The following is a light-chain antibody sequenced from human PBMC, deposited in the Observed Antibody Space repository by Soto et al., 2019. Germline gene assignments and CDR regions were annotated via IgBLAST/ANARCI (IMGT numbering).Light chain of an antibody. CDR1: QTISSN. Sequence: EVVFTPSPATLSVSPGERATLSCRASQTISSNLAWYQQKPGQAPRLLIYGASSRATGIPDRFSGSGSGTDFTLTISRLEPEDFAVYYCQQYGSSRTFGQGTKVDIK. V-gene: IGKV3-20*01. J-gene: IGKJ1*01. CDR2: GAS. CDR3: QQYGSSRT.